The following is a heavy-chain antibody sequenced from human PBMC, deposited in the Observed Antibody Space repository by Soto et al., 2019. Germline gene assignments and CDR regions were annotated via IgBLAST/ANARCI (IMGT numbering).Heavy chain of an antibody. J-gene: IGHJ6*03. CDR2: IYYSGST. V-gene: IGHV4-39*01. CDR3: ARHSELPGVPGYYYYMDV. D-gene: IGHD3-10*01. CDR1: GGSISSSSYY. Sequence: SETLSLTCTVSGGSISSSSYYWGWIRQPPGKGLEWIGSIYYSGSTYYNPSLKSRVTISVDTSKNQFSLKLSSVTAADTAVYYCARHSELPGVPGYYYYMDVWGKATTVTVSS.